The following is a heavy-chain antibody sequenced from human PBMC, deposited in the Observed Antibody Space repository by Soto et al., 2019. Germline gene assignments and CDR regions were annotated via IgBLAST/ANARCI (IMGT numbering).Heavy chain of an antibody. D-gene: IGHD6-13*01. CDR2: ISAYNGNT. CDR3: AGDWAAAGPFDY. Sequence: QVQLVQSGAEVKKPGASVKVSCKASGYTFTSYGISWVRQAPGQGLEWMGWISAYNGNTNYAQKLQGRVTMTTDTSTSKEYRERRSLSSDDPAVYYFAGDWAAAGPFDYWGQGTLVTVSS. CDR1: GYTFTSYG. V-gene: IGHV1-18*01. J-gene: IGHJ4*02.